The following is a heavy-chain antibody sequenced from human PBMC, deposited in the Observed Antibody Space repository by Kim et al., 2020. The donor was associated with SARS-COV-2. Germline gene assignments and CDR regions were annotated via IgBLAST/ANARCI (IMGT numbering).Heavy chain of an antibody. CDR1: GFTVSSNY. D-gene: IGHD3-10*01. CDR2: IYSGGST. V-gene: IGHV3-66*01. J-gene: IGHJ5*02. Sequence: GGSLRLSCAASGFTVSSNYMSWVRQAPGKGLEWVSVIYSGGSTYYADSVKGRFTISRDNSKNTLYLQMNSLRAEDTAVYYCARMAGGGWFGALNWFDPWGQGTLVTVSS. CDR3: ARMAGGGWFGALNWFDP.